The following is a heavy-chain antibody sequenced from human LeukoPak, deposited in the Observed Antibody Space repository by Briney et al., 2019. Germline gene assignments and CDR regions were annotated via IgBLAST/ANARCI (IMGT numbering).Heavy chain of an antibody. CDR1: GGSFSGYY. D-gene: IGHD4-17*01. Sequence: SETLSLTCAVYGGSFSGYYWSWIRQPPGKGLEWIGEINHSGSTNYNPSLKSRVTISVDTSKNQFSLKLSSVTAADTAVYYCARALRGTVTILDYWGQGTLVTVSS. CDR3: ARALRGTVTILDY. J-gene: IGHJ4*02. CDR2: INHSGST. V-gene: IGHV4-34*01.